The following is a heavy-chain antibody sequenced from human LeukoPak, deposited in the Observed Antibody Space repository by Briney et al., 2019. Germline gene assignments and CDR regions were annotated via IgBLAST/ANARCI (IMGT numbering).Heavy chain of an antibody. J-gene: IGHJ5*02. CDR1: GGSISSYY. CDR3: SSNLHCGGDCYQGWFDP. V-gene: IGHV4-59*12. Sequence: PSETLSLTCTVSGGSISSYYWSWIRQPPGKGLEWIGYIYYSGSTNYNPSLKSRVTISVDTSKNQFSLKLSSVTAADTAIYYCSSNLHCGGDCYQGWFDPWGQGTLVTVSS. CDR2: IYYSGST. D-gene: IGHD2-21*02.